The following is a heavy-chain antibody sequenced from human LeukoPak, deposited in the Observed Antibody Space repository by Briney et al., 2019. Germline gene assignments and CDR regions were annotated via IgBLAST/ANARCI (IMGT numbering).Heavy chain of an antibody. D-gene: IGHD6-13*01. Sequence: SETLSLTCAVYGGSFSGYYWSWIRQPPGKGLEWIGEINHSGSTNYSPSLKSRVTISVDTSKNQFSLKLSSVTAADTAVYYCARGRPGIAAAGTWYPFDYWGQGTLVTVSS. CDR2: INHSGST. CDR1: GGSFSGYY. J-gene: IGHJ4*02. V-gene: IGHV4-34*01. CDR3: ARGRPGIAAAGTWYPFDY.